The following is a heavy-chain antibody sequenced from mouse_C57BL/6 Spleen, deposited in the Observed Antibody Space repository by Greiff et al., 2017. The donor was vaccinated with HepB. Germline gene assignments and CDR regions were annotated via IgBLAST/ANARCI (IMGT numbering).Heavy chain of an antibody. CDR3: ARDYAMDY. V-gene: IGHV5-6*01. CDR1: GFTFSSYG. CDR2: ISSGGSYT. Sequence: EVNLVESGGDLVKPGGSLKLSCAASGFTFSSYGMSWVRQTPDKRLEWVATISSGGSYTYYPDSVKGRFTISRDNAKNTLYLQMSSLKSEDTAMYYCARDYAMDYWGQGTSVTVSS. J-gene: IGHJ4*01.